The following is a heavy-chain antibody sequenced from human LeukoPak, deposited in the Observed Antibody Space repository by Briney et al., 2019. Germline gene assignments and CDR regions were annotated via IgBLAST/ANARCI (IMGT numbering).Heavy chain of an antibody. Sequence: GESLRISGKGSGYSFTSYWISWVRQMPGKGLEWMGRIDPSDSYTNYSPSFQGHVTISADKSISTAYLQWSSLKASDTAMYYCARPDCSSTSCREYFQHWGQGTLVTVSS. J-gene: IGHJ1*01. V-gene: IGHV5-10-1*01. CDR2: IDPSDSYT. CDR1: GYSFTSYW. D-gene: IGHD2-2*01. CDR3: ARPDCSSTSCREYFQH.